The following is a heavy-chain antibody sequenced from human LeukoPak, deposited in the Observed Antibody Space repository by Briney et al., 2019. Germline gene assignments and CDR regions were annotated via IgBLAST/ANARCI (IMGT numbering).Heavy chain of an antibody. J-gene: IGHJ6*03. Sequence: GGSLRLSCAASGFTFSGSAMHWVRQASGKGLEWVGRIRSKANSYATAYAASVKGRFTISRDDSKNTAYLQMNSLKTEDTAVYYCTTGNVLRFLEWLTWSDYYYYMDVWGKGTTVTVSS. CDR3: TTGNVLRFLEWLTWSDYYYYMDV. CDR2: IRSKANSYAT. V-gene: IGHV3-73*01. D-gene: IGHD3-3*01. CDR1: GFTFSGSA.